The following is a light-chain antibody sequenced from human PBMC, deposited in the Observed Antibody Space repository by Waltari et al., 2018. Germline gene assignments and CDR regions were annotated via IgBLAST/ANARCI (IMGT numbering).Light chain of an antibody. Sequence: QAGLTQPPSVSKGLRQTATLTCTGNNNNVGNEGAAWLQQHQGHPPKLLSYRNNNRPSGIAEGLSASRSGNTAYLTITGLQPEDEADYYCSAWDSSLSTWVFGGGTKLTVL. J-gene: IGLJ3*02. CDR3: SAWDSSLSTWV. CDR2: RNN. V-gene: IGLV10-54*01. CDR1: NNNVGNEG.